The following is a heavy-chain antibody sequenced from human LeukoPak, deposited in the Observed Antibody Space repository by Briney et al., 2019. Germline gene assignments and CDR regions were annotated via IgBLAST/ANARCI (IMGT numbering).Heavy chain of an antibody. Sequence: SETLSLTCTVSGVSLSRAAYYWTWIRQLPGKGLEWIGYSYYSGATYSNPSLRSRLTISIDKTKNQFSLNLKSVTAADSAIYFCAVATAQVVPAAFHFWGQGTLVIVSS. J-gene: IGHJ4*02. V-gene: IGHV4-31*03. CDR1: GVSLSRAAYY. D-gene: IGHD2-2*01. CDR2: SYYSGAT. CDR3: AVATAQVVPAAFHF.